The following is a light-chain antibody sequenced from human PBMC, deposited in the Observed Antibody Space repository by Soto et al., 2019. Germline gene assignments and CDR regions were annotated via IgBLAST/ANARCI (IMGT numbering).Light chain of an antibody. CDR1: QSVSSSY. Sequence: EILLTQSPAIVSLSPGERAILSCRASQSVSSSYLAWYQQKPGQAPRLLIYGASSRATGIPDRFSGSGSGTDFTLTISRLEPEDFAVYWCQQYDSSPRTFGQGTKVDNK. CDR2: GAS. V-gene: IGKV3-20*01. CDR3: QQYDSSPRT. J-gene: IGKJ1*01.